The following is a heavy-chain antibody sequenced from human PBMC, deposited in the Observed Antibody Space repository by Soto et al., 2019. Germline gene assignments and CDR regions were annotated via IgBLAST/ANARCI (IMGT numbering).Heavy chain of an antibody. CDR3: ARDRANGYFDY. J-gene: IGHJ4*02. D-gene: IGHD1-26*01. Sequence: LSLTCTVSGASISGGDYYWTWIRQAPGKGLEWVSYISSSGNSIYHADSVKGRFTISRDNAKNSLYLQMNSLRAEDTAMYYCARDRANGYFDYWGQGTLVTSPQ. CDR1: GASISGGDYY. CDR2: ISSSGNSI. V-gene: IGHV3-11*01.